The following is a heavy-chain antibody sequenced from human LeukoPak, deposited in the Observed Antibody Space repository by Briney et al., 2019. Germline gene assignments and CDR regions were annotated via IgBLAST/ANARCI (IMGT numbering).Heavy chain of an antibody. CDR2: INPEETTT. Sequence: GGSLRLSRAASGFTFSRYRMHWVRQAPGKGLVWISRINPEETTTSYADSVRGRFTISRDNAKNTLYLEMNSLRTEDTAVYYCARGGLEPVDYWGQGSLVTVSS. CDR3: ARGGLEPVDY. D-gene: IGHD1-14*01. V-gene: IGHV3-74*01. CDR1: GFTFSRYR. J-gene: IGHJ4*02.